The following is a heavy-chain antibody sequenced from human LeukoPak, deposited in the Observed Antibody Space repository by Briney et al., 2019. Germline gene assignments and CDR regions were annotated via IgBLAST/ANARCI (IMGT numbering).Heavy chain of an antibody. Sequence: GGSLRLSCAASGFTFRNYWMYWVRQAPGKGLVWIANINEHGIPMYEDSVKDRLSTSRDNARDTLYIQMNSLRGEDTAVYYCAKFWSGEAGISYYYGMDVWGQGTTVTVSS. CDR3: AKFWSGEAGISYYYGMDV. V-gene: IGHV3-74*03. J-gene: IGHJ6*02. CDR1: GFTFRNYW. CDR2: INEHGIP. D-gene: IGHD2-21*01.